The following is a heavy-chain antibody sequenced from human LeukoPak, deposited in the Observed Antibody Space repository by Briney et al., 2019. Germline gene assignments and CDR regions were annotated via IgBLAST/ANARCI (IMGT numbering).Heavy chain of an antibody. CDR1: GGSISSTYYY. CDR2: FHYSGSN. CDR3: ARQITFGYAYAYYFDY. V-gene: IGHV4-39*01. Sequence: PSETLSLTCTVSGGSISSTYYYWGWIRQPPGKGLEWIGNFHYSGSNSYNPSLKSRVTISVDTSKNQFSLRLSSVTAADTAVYYCARQITFGYAYAYYFDYWGQGTLVTVSS. D-gene: IGHD3-16*01. J-gene: IGHJ4*02.